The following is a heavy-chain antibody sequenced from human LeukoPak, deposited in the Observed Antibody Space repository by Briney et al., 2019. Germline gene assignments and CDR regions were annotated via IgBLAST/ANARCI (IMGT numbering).Heavy chain of an antibody. D-gene: IGHD2/OR15-2a*01. Sequence: PGTLSLTCGVSGGSIDITNYWSWVRQAPGKGLEWIGEISHDGTTNYNASLKSRVAMSLDRANNQFSLSLTSVTAADTAVYYCTRENRPFCPFALWGQGVLVTVSS. CDR3: TRENRPFCPFAL. CDR1: GGSIDITNY. J-gene: IGHJ4*02. CDR2: ISHDGTT. V-gene: IGHV4-4*03.